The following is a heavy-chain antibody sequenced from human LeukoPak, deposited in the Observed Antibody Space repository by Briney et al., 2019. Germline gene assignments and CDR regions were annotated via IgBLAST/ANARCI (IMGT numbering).Heavy chain of an antibody. V-gene: IGHV3-23*01. Sequence: GGSLRLSCAASGFTFSSYGMSWVRQAPGKGLEWVSGISGSGGSTYYADSVKGRFTISRDNSKNTLYLQMSSLRAEDTAVYYCAKDRQQLANFDYWGQGTLVTVSP. CDR1: GFTFSSYG. J-gene: IGHJ4*02. CDR3: AKDRQQLANFDY. D-gene: IGHD6-13*01. CDR2: ISGSGGST.